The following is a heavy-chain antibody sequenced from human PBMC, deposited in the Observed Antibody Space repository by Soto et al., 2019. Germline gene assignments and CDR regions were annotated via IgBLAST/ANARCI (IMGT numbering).Heavy chain of an antibody. Sequence: RESLKISGKGSGYSFTSYWISWVRQMPGKGLEWMGRIDPSDSYTNYSPSFQGHVTISADKSISTAYLQWSSLKASDTAMYYCARLTGVGEDWFDPWGQGTLVTVSS. D-gene: IGHD1-26*01. V-gene: IGHV5-10-1*01. CDR1: GYSFTSYW. CDR3: ARLTGVGEDWFDP. CDR2: IDPSDSYT. J-gene: IGHJ5*02.